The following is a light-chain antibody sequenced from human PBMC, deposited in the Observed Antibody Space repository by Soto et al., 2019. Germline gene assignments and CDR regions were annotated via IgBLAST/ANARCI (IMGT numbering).Light chain of an antibody. V-gene: IGKV3-20*01. Sequence: ELLSPMSPGTLSLSPVERATISCRASQSVSSRLAWYQHKPGQAPRLLISGASSRATGIPDRFSGSGSGKDFTLTISRLEPEDCALYYCKQYGGSPITCGQGTRREIK. CDR1: QSVSSR. CDR3: KQYGGSPIT. J-gene: IGKJ5*01. CDR2: GAS.